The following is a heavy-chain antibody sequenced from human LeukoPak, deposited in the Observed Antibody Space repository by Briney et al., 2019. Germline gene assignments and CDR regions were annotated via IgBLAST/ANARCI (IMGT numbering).Heavy chain of an antibody. CDR3: AKEGRSLQTY. Sequence: GGSLRLSCAASGFTFSDYWMSWVRLAPGKGLEWVANIKEDGTETYYVDSVKGRFTISRDNAKNSLYLQMDSLRVEDTAVYYCAKEGRSLQTYWGQGTLVTVSS. J-gene: IGHJ4*02. D-gene: IGHD5-24*01. CDR1: GFTFSDYW. CDR2: IKEDGTET. V-gene: IGHV3-7*03.